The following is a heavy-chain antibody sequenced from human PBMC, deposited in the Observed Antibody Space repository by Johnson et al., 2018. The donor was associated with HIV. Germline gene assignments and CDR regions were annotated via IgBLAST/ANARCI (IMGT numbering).Heavy chain of an antibody. J-gene: IGHJ3*02. CDR1: GFTFSSYA. Sequence: QVQLVESGGGVVQPGRSLRLSCAASGFTFSSYAMHWVRQAPGKGLEWVAVISYDGSKKYYADSVKGRFTISRDNSKNTLYLQMNSLRAEDTAVYYCARRTVVTPGAFDIWGQGTMVTVSS. V-gene: IGHV3-30*04. CDR2: ISYDGSKK. CDR3: ARRTVVTPGAFDI. D-gene: IGHD4-23*01.